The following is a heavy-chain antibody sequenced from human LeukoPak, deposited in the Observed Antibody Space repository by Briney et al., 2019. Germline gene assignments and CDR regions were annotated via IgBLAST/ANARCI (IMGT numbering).Heavy chain of an antibody. CDR3: ARAVTSPEGY. CDR1: GFAFSSYW. Sequence: PGGSLRLSCVASGFAFSSYWMPWVRQVPGKGLEWVARINTGGSGKTYVDSVKGRFTISRDNAQKSLYLEMNSLRAEDTAVYYCARAVTSPEGYWGQGTLVTVSS. J-gene: IGHJ4*02. CDR2: INTGGSGK. V-gene: IGHV3-7*03. D-gene: IGHD1-14*01.